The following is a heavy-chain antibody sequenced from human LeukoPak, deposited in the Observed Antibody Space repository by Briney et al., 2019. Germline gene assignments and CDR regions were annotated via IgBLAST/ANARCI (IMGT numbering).Heavy chain of an antibody. CDR2: INHSGST. Sequence: PSETLSLTCTVSGGSISSYYWSWIRQPPGKGLEWIGEINHSGSTNYNPSLKSRVTISVDTSKNQFSLKLSSVTAADTAVYYCARGGCSGGSCYPGHYYYMDVWGKGTTVTVSS. J-gene: IGHJ6*03. CDR3: ARGGCSGGSCYPGHYYYMDV. CDR1: GGSISSYY. V-gene: IGHV4-34*01. D-gene: IGHD2-15*01.